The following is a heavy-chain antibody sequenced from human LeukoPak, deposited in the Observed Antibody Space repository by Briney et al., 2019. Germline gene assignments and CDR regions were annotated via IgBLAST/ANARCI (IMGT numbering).Heavy chain of an antibody. J-gene: IGHJ4*02. D-gene: IGHD6-13*01. CDR1: GGSFSGYY. V-gene: IGHV4-34*01. CDR2: INHSGST. Sequence: LETLSLTCAVYGGSFSGYYWSWIRQPPGKGLEWIGEINHSGSTNYNPSLKSRVTISVDTSKNQFSLKLSSVTAADTAVYYCARERAAAGTVADYWGQGTLVTVSS. CDR3: ARERAAAGTVADY.